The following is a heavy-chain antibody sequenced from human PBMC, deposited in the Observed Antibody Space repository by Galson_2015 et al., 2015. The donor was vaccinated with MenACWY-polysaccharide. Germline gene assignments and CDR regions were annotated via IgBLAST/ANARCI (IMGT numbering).Heavy chain of an antibody. J-gene: IGHJ4*02. CDR1: GDRVSSHSVA. Sequence: CAISGDRVSSHSVAWIWIRQSHSRGLEWLVRTCYRSKWYNDYAVSVKSRITINPDTSKNQVSLHLNSVTPEDTAVYYCVSDVDRRWGGFPDHWGQGTLVTVSS. D-gene: IGHD3-16*01. V-gene: IGHV6-1*01. CDR3: VSDVDRRWGGFPDH. CDR2: TCYRSKWYN.